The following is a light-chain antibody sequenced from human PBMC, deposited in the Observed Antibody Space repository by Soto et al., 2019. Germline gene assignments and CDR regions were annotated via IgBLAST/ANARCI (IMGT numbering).Light chain of an antibody. CDR2: GAS. CDR3: QQLTARRFS. Sequence: IQLTQSPSSLSASVGDTVSISCRASQGNNTFVAWYQQKSGKAPKLLIYGASTLQSGVPSRFSGSGSGTEFTLTISGLQPEDFATYYCQQLTARRFSFGQGTKLDIK. CDR1: QGNNTF. J-gene: IGKJ2*01. V-gene: IGKV1-9*01.